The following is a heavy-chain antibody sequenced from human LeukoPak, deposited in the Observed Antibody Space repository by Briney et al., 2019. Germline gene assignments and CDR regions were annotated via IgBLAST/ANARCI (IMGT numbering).Heavy chain of an antibody. V-gene: IGHV3-21*01. J-gene: IGHJ3*02. D-gene: IGHD3-10*01. Sequence: GGSLRLSCAASGFTFSSYSMNWVRQAPGKGLEWVSSISSSSSYIYYADSVKGRFTISRDYAKNSLYLQMNSLRAEDTAVYYCARSRMVRGVIRAFDIWGQGTMVTVSS. CDR1: GFTFSSYS. CDR3: ARSRMVRGVIRAFDI. CDR2: ISSSSSYI.